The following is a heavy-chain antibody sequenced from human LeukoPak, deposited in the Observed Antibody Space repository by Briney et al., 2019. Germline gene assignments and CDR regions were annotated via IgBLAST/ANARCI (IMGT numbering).Heavy chain of an antibody. V-gene: IGHV3-21*01. Sequence: GGSLRLSCAASGFTFSTFSMNWVRQAPGKGLEWVSSISSESAYIFYADSVKGRFTISRDNSKNTLYLQMNSLRAEDTAVYYCAKDQESGSPDYWGQGTLVTVSS. CDR2: ISSESAYI. D-gene: IGHD2-15*01. CDR1: GFTFSTFS. J-gene: IGHJ4*02. CDR3: AKDQESGSPDY.